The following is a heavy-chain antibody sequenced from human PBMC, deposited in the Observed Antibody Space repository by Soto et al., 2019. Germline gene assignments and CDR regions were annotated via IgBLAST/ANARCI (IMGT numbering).Heavy chain of an antibody. CDR2: ISSSSTTI. J-gene: IGHJ4*02. CDR3: ARDGGHSGYEPLDY. V-gene: IGHV3-48*01. Sequence: PGGSLRLSCAASGFTFNYYYMNWVRQAPGKGLEWVSYISSSSTTIYYADSVKGRFTISRDNAKNSLYLQMNSLRAEDTAVYYCARDGGHSGYEPLDYWGQGTLVTVSS. CDR1: GFTFNYYY. D-gene: IGHD5-12*01.